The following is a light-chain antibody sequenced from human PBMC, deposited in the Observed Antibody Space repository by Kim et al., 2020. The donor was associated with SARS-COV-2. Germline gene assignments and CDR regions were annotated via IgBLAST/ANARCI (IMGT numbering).Light chain of an antibody. CDR1: QSGSSSY. Sequence: LSPGERATLSCRASQSGSSSYLDWCQQKPGQAPRLLIHGASSRATGIPDRFSGSGSGTDFSLTISRLEPEDFAVYYCQQYGSSPRTFGQGTKLEI. CDR2: GAS. CDR3: QQYGSSPRT. J-gene: IGKJ2*01. V-gene: IGKV3-20*01.